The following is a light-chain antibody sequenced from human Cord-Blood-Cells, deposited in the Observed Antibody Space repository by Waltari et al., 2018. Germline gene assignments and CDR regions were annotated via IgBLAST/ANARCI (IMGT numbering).Light chain of an antibody. CDR1: SSDVDGYNY. V-gene: IGLV2-11*01. Sequence: QSALTQPRPVSGSPGPSVTISCTGTSSDVDGYNYVSWYQQHPGKAPKLMIYDVSKRPSGVPDRFSGSKSGNTASLTISGLQAEDEADYYCCSYAGSYTLVFGGGTKLTVL. J-gene: IGLJ2*01. CDR2: DVS. CDR3: CSYAGSYTLV.